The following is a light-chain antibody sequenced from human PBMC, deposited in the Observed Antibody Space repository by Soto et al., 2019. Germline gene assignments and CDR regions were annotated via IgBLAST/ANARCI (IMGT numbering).Light chain of an antibody. Sequence: EVVMTRSPATLSLSPGERATLSCRASQSVGSNYLAWYQQKPGQAPRLLIYGISTRATGIPARFSGSGSGTEFTLTISSLQSEDFAVYYCQQYTSWPITFGQGTRLEIK. CDR1: QSVGSN. J-gene: IGKJ5*01. V-gene: IGKV3-15*01. CDR2: GIS. CDR3: QQYTSWPIT.